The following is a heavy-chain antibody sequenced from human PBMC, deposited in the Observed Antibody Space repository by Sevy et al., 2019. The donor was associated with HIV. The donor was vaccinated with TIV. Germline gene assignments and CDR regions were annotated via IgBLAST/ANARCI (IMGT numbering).Heavy chain of an antibody. J-gene: IGHJ6*02. V-gene: IGHV3-30*04. CDR1: GFTFSSYA. D-gene: IGHD2-2*01. Sequence: GGSLRLSCAASGFTFSSYAMHWVRQAPGKGLEWVAVFSYDGSNKYYADSVKGRFTISRDNSKNPLYLQMNSLRAEDTAVYYSARDWGGYCINTNCRPSYGMDVWGQGTTVTVSS. CDR3: ARDWGGYCINTNCRPSYGMDV. CDR2: FSYDGSNK.